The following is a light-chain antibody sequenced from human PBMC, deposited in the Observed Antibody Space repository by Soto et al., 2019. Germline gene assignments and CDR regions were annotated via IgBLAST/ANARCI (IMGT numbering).Light chain of an antibody. V-gene: IGLV1-44*01. CDR1: SSNIGTNS. CDR2: NID. Sequence: QSVLTQPPSASGTPGQRVTISCSGGSSNIGTNSVNWYQQLPERAPKLLIYNIDLRPSGVPDRFSGSKSGTSASLAISGLQSEDEADYSCAAWDDSLDGFYVFGIGTKLTVL. CDR3: AAWDDSLDGFYV. J-gene: IGLJ1*01.